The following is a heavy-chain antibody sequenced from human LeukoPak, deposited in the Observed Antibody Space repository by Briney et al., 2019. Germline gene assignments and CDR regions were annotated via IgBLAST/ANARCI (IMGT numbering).Heavy chain of an antibody. CDR1: GFSNDW. CDR3: AREIREAAVSN. D-gene: IGHD6-13*01. CDR2: INQDGSQK. J-gene: IGHJ4*02. V-gene: IGHV3-7*01. Sequence: GSLTLSCTMSGFSNDWMAWVRQAPEKGLEWVATINQDGSQKYYVDSMKGRFTISRDNAKNSLYLQLTSLRADDTAVYYCAREIREAAVSNWGQGTLVTVSA.